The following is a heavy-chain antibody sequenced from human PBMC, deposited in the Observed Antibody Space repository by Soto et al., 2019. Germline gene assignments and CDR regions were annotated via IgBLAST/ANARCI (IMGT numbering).Heavy chain of an antibody. CDR2: ISWNSGSI. CDR1: GFTFDDYA. CDR3: AKDRRVRNPLWADAFDI. D-gene: IGHD1-1*01. V-gene: IGHV3-9*01. J-gene: IGHJ3*02. Sequence: PGGSLRLSCVASGFTFDDYAMRWVRQAPGKGLEWVSGISWNSGSIGYADSVKGRFTISRDNAKNSLYLQMNSLRAEDTALYYCAKDRRVRNPLWADAFDIWGQGTMVTVSS.